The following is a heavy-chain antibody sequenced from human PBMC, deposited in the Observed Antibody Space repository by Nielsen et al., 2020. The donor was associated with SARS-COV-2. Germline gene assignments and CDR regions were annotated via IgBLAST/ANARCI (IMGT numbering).Heavy chain of an antibody. CDR3: ARDGITMVRGVIQYYYYYYMDV. CDR2: ISAYNGNT. J-gene: IGHJ6*03. Sequence: ASVKVSCKASGYTFTGYGISWVRQAPGQGLEWMGWISAYNGNTNYAQKLQGRVTMTTDTSTSTAYMELRSLRSNDTAVYYCARDGITMVRGVIQYYYYYYMDVWGKGTTVTVS. D-gene: IGHD3-10*01. V-gene: IGHV1-18*04. CDR1: GYTFTGYG.